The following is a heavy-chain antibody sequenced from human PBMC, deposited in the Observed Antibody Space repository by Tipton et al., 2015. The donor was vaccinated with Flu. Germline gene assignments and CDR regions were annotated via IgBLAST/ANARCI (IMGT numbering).Heavy chain of an antibody. Sequence: TLSLTCAVYGGSFSGYYWSWIRQPPGKGLEWIGEINHSGSTNYNPSLKSRVTISVDTSKNQFSLKLSSVTAADTAVYYCARHFGDYDILTGYDLWGQGTLVTVSS. D-gene: IGHD3-9*01. V-gene: IGHV4-34*01. CDR2: INHSGST. J-gene: IGHJ5*02. CDR3: ARHFGDYDILTGYDL. CDR1: GGSFSGYY.